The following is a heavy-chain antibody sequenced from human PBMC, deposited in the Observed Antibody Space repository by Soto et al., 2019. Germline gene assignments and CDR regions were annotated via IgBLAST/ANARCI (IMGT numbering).Heavy chain of an antibody. V-gene: IGHV1-18*01. CDR1: GYTFTSYG. D-gene: IGHD2-2*01. CDR3: AREMGRQIVVVTAADYYGMDV. J-gene: IGHJ6*02. CDR2: ISAYNGNT. Sequence: ASVKVSCKASGYTFTSYGISWVRQAPGQGLEWMGWISAYNGNTNYAQKLQGRVTMTTDTSTSTAYMELRSLRSDDTAVYYGAREMGRQIVVVTAADYYGMDVWGQGTTVTVSS.